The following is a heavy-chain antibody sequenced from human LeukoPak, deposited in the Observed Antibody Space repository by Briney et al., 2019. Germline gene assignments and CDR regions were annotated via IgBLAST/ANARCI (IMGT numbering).Heavy chain of an antibody. Sequence: PGGSLRLSCAASGFTFSSYGMHWVRQAPGKGLGWVAFIRYDGSNKYYANSGKGRFTTSTHNSKNTLYLQTNSRIAAEPAVYYCARDLLGYGVTGFYYMDVWGKGNTVSASS. CDR3: ARDLLGYGVTGFYYMDV. J-gene: IGHJ6*03. D-gene: IGHD4-17*01. CDR2: IRYDGSNK. CDR1: GFTFSSYG. V-gene: IGHV3-30*02.